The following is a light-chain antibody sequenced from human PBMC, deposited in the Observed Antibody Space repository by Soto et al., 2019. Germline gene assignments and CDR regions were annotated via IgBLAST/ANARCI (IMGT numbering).Light chain of an antibody. CDR2: DAS. CDR3: QQRTNWLT. Sequence: EIVLTQSPATLSLSPGERATLSCRSSQNVSTYLAWYQQKPGQAPRLLIYDASNRATGIPARFSGSGSGTDFNLTIGSLEPEDFAVYYCQQRTNWLTFGPGTKVDIK. CDR1: QNVSTY. J-gene: IGKJ3*01. V-gene: IGKV3-11*01.